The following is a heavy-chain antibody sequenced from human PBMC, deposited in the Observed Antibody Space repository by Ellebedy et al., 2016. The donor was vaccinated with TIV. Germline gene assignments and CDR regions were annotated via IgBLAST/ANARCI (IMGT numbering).Heavy chain of an antibody. CDR1: GFTFSSYA. Sequence: PGGSLRLSCAASGFTFSSYAMHWVRQAPGKGLEWVAVISYAGSNKYYADSVKGRFTISRDNSKNTLYLQMNSLRAEDTAVYYCARDPIAVAGTLGDYWGQGTLVTVSS. CDR2: ISYAGSNK. CDR3: ARDPIAVAGTLGDY. D-gene: IGHD6-19*01. J-gene: IGHJ4*02. V-gene: IGHV3-30-3*01.